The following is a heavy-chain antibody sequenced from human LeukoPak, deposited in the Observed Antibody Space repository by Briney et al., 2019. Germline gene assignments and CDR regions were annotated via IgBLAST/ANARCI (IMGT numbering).Heavy chain of an antibody. V-gene: IGHV5-51*01. J-gene: IGHJ4*02. Sequence: GESLKISCRDSGYSFTNYWIGWVRQMPGKGLEWMGIIHAADSHTKYSPSFQGQVTISVDKSISTAYLQWSGLKASDTAIYYCARQSQWGTDYWGQGTLVTVSS. CDR1: GYSFTNYW. D-gene: IGHD3-16*01. CDR3: ARQSQWGTDY. CDR2: IHAADSHT.